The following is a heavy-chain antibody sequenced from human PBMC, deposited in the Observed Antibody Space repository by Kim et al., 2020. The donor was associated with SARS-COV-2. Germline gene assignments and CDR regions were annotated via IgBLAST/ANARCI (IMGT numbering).Heavy chain of an antibody. J-gene: IGHJ4*02. CDR1: GYTFTGYY. CDR2: INPNSGGT. Sequence: ASVKVSCKASGYTFTGYYMHWVRQAPGQGLEWMGRINPNSGGTNYAQKFQGRVTMTRDTSISTAYMELSRLRSDDTAVYYCARVVNDFWSGYPKYYFDYWGQGTLVTVSS. V-gene: IGHV1-2*06. CDR3: ARVVNDFWSGYPKYYFDY. D-gene: IGHD3-3*01.